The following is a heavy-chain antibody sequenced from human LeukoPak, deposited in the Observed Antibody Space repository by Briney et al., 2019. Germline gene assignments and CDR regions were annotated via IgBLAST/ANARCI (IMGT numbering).Heavy chain of an antibody. CDR1: EFTVSSNY. D-gene: IGHD3-22*01. Sequence: PGGSLRLSCAASEFTVSSNYMSWVRQAPGKGLEWVAVIYSGGSTYYADSVKGRFTISRDNSKNTLYLQMHSLRAEDTAVYYCARDPDTSGYYVFDYWGQGTLVTVSS. J-gene: IGHJ4*02. V-gene: IGHV3-53*05. CDR2: IYSGGST. CDR3: ARDPDTSGYYVFDY.